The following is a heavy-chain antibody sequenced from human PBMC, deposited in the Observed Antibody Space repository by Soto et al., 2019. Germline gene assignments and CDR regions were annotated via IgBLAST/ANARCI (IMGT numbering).Heavy chain of an antibody. CDR1: GFTFSSYS. J-gene: IGHJ4*02. CDR3: AKKVNSCSGSQYFDY. CDR2: FRSSGDDGTT. V-gene: IGHV3-23*01. Sequence: EVQLLESGGGLVQPGGSLRLSCAASGFTFSSYSMSWVRQAPGKGLEWVSGFRSSGDDGTTYYADSVKGRFTISRDNSKNTLFLQMNILRAEDTAIYDCAKKVNSCSGSQYFDYWGQGTLVTVSS. D-gene: IGHD3-10*02.